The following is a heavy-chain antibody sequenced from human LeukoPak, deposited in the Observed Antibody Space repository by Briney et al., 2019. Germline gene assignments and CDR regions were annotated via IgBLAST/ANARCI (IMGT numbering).Heavy chain of an antibody. J-gene: IGHJ4*02. CDR3: ARVDSYSSGWYSDFDY. D-gene: IGHD6-19*01. V-gene: IGHV1-2*02. CDR2: INPNSGGT. Sequence: ASVKVSCKASGYTFTAYYIHWVRQAPGQGLEWMGWINPNSGGTNYAQKFQGRVTMTRDTSISTAYMELSRLRSDDTAVYYCARVDSYSSGWYSDFDYWGQGTLVTVSS. CDR1: GYTFTAYY.